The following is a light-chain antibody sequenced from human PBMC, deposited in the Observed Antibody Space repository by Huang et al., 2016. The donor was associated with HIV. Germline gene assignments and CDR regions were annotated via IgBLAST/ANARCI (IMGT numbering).Light chain of an antibody. CDR1: RRCNNNY. J-gene: IGKJ2*03. CDR3: QQFGSSPPYS. Sequence: EILLTQSPDTLSLSPGERATLPCRASRRCNNNYLAWYQQKPGQAPRLLIYRASTRATGIPDLFSGSGSGTDFTLTISRLEPDDFAVYYCQQFGSSPPYSFGQGTKLEIK. V-gene: IGKV3-20*01. CDR2: RAS.